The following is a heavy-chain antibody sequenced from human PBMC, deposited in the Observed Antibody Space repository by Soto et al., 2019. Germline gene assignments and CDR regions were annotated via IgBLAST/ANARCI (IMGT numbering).Heavy chain of an antibody. Sequence: QVQLVESGGGVVQPGRSLRLSCAASGFTFSSYAMHWVRQAPGKGLEWVAVISYDGSNKYYADSVKGRFTISRDNSKNTLYLQMNSLRAEDTAVYYCARDLWDLGARDYYYGMDVWGQGTTVTVSS. V-gene: IGHV3-30-3*01. CDR2: ISYDGSNK. CDR1: GFTFSSYA. J-gene: IGHJ6*02. CDR3: ARDLWDLGARDYYYGMDV. D-gene: IGHD1-26*01.